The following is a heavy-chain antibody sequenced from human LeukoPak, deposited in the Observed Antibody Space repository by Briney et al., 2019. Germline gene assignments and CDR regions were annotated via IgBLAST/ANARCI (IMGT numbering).Heavy chain of an antibody. CDR2: ISYDGSIK. J-gene: IGHJ4*02. CDR1: GFTFTNYA. D-gene: IGHD3-22*01. Sequence: GGSLRLSCAASGFTFTNYAIHWVRQAPGKGLEWVALISYDGSIKYYADSVKGRFTISRDNSKNTLYLQMNSLRAEDTAVYYCTRDRRGYYDSGGYYSRFDYWGQGTLVTVSS. CDR3: TRDRRGYYDSGGYYSRFDY. V-gene: IGHV3-30-3*01.